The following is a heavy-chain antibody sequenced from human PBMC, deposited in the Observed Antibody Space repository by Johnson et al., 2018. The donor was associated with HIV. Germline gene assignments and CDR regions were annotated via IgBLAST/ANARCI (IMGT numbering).Heavy chain of an antibody. V-gene: IGHV3-15*01. CDR1: GFTFSHAW. J-gene: IGHJ3*02. CDR3: ARESLTTSDAFDM. CDR2: IKSKTDGGTT. D-gene: IGHD1-1*01. Sequence: EQLVESGGGLVKPGGSLRLSCAASGFTFSHAWMTWVRQAPGKGLEWIGRIKSKTDGGTTEYAEPVKGRFTISRDNTKNSVYLQMNSPTAEDTAVYYCARESLTTSDAFDMWGQGTMVTVSS.